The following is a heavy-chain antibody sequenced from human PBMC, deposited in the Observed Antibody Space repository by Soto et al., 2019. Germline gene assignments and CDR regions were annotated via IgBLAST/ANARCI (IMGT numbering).Heavy chain of an antibody. Sequence: SETLSLTCTVSGGSISSSSYYWGWIRQPPGKGLEWIGSIYYSGSTYYNPSLKSRVTISVDTSKNQFSLKLSSVTAADTAVYYCARHPVSTAMVSHYGMDVWGQGTTVTVYS. V-gene: IGHV4-39*01. J-gene: IGHJ6*02. D-gene: IGHD5-18*01. CDR2: IYYSGST. CDR1: GGSISSSSYY. CDR3: ARHPVSTAMVSHYGMDV.